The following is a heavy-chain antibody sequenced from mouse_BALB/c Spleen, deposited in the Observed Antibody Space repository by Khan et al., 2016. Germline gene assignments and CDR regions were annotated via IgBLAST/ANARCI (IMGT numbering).Heavy chain of an antibody. V-gene: IGHV1-7*01. CDR1: GYTFTSYW. J-gene: IGHJ2*01. D-gene: IGHD2-1*01. CDR3: ARRGAIYYGFDY. CDR2: INPSTGYT. Sequence: QVQLQQSGAELAKPGASVKMSCKASGYTFTSYWMHWVKQRPGQGLEWIGYINPSTGYTEYNQKFKDKATLTADKSSSTAYMKLSSLTSEDSAVYYCARRGAIYYGFDYWGQGTTLTVSS.